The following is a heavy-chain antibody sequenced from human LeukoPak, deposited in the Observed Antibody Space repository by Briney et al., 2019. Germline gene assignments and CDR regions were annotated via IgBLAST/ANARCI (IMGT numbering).Heavy chain of an antibody. CDR2: VDHTGST. CDR1: DDSITMYY. D-gene: IGHD1-1*01. CDR3: ARGRVSSSTWYSTYYYYFYMDV. Sequence: SETLSLTCSVSDDSITMYYWTWIRQPPGKGLEWIGYVDHTGSTNFNPSLNGRVSISRNTTNNLFSLRLRSVTAADTAVYFCARGRVSSSTWYSTYYYYFYMDVWGKGTTVTVSS. V-gene: IGHV4-59*01. J-gene: IGHJ6*03.